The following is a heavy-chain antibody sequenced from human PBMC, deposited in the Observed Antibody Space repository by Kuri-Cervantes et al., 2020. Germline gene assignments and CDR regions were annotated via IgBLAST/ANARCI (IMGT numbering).Heavy chain of an antibody. V-gene: IGHV3-21*01. D-gene: IGHD2-2*01. CDR1: GFMFSGYS. CDR3: AREDCSSTSCYAEVGWFDP. CDR2: ISSGSSYI. J-gene: IGHJ5*02. Sequence: GESLKISCAASGFMFSGYSMNWVRQAPGKGLEWVSSISSGSSYIYYGDSVKGRFTISRDNAKNSLSLQMSSLRAEDTAVYYCAREDCSSTSCYAEVGWFDPRGQGTLVTVSS.